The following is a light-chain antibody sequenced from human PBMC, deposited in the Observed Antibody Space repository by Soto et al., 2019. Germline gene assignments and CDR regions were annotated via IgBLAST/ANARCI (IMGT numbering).Light chain of an antibody. J-gene: IGKJ4*01. CDR1: QSFHTNY. CDR3: QQRSNWPPLT. Sequence: EIVLTQSPGTLSLSPGERATLSCRASQSFHTNYLAWYQHRPGQAPRLLIYGASIRASGIPERFSGRGSGTDFTLTISRLEPEDSAVYYCQQRSNWPPLTFGGGTKVEIK. V-gene: IGKV3D-20*02. CDR2: GAS.